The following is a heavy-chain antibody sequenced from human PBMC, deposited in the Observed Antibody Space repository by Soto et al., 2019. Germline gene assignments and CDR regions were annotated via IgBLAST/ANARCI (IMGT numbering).Heavy chain of an antibody. CDR3: ARDGMAVAGTELFDY. D-gene: IGHD6-19*01. CDR1: GGSFSGYY. CDR2: INHSGST. Sequence: ETLSLTCAVYGGSFSGYYWSWIRQPPGKGLEWIGEINHSGSTNYNPSLKSRVTISVDTSKNQFSLKLSSVTAADTAVYYCARDGMAVAGTELFDYWGQGTLVTVSS. V-gene: IGHV4-34*01. J-gene: IGHJ4*02.